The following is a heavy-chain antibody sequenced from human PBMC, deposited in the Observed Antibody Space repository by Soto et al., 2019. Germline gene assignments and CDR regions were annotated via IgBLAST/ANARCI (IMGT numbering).Heavy chain of an antibody. CDR2: IMPIFRTP. D-gene: IGHD5-12*01. V-gene: IGHV1-69*05. J-gene: IGHJ6*02. Sequence: QVQLVQSGAEVKKPGSSVKVSCKASGGTFSSYAISWVRQAPGQGLEWMGAIMPIFRTPDYAQKFQGRVTITSDESTSTAYMELSSLRSDDTGVYYCARDNDRLQLGGNYYYIMDVWGQGTTVTVSS. CDR3: ARDNDRLQLGGNYYYIMDV. CDR1: GGTFSSYA.